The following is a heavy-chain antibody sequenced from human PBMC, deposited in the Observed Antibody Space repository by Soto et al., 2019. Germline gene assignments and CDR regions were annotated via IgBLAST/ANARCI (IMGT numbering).Heavy chain of an antibody. J-gene: IGHJ6*02. V-gene: IGHV1-8*01. CDR2: MNPNSGNT. Sequence: ASVKVSCKASGYTFTSYDINWVRQATGQGLEWMGWMNPNSGNTGYAQKFQGRVTMTRNTSISTAYMELSSLRSEDTAVYYCARGSGWYLIDYYYGMDVWGQGTTVTVSS. D-gene: IGHD6-19*01. CDR3: ARGSGWYLIDYYYGMDV. CDR1: GYTFTSYD.